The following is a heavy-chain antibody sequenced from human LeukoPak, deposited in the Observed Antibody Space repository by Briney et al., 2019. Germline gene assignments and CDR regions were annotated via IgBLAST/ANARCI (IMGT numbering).Heavy chain of an antibody. J-gene: IGHJ4*02. CDR1: GFTFRNYF. CDR2: ISYDGNNK. D-gene: IGHD5-24*01. Sequence: GGSLRLSCSLSGFTFRNYFMLWVRQAPGKGLEWVADISYDGNNKYYADSVKGRFTMSRDNSKITLCLQTDSLRGEYTAVYFCTNGGYNSLDSWGQGTLVTVSS. V-gene: IGHV3-30*18. CDR3: TNGGYNSLDS.